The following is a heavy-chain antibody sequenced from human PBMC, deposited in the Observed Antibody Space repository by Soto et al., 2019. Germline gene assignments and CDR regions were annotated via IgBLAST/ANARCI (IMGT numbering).Heavy chain of an antibody. D-gene: IGHD3-3*02. CDR2: IKPGTSDI. V-gene: IGHV5-51*01. Sequence: GESLKISCKGVGYKFGSAWIGWVRQMPGKGLEWMGIIKPGTSDIRYSPSCRGHVTISADEAVSTAYLQWSSLKASDTAMYYCARQLSHICDSWGQGTLVTSPQ. CDR3: ARQLSHICDS. CDR1: GYKFGSAW. J-gene: IGHJ4*02.